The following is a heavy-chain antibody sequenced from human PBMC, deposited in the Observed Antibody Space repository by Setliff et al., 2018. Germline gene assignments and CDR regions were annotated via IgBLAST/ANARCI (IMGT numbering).Heavy chain of an antibody. V-gene: IGHV4-61*09. CDR3: ARMSGFLYMDV. Sequence: PSETLSLTCTVSDDSISSRHYYWSWIRQPAGKGLEWIGQTYTSWSSNYNPSLKGRASLSIDASKRQFSLKLTSVTAADTAVYYCARMSGFLYMDVWGKETTVTVSS. D-gene: IGHD3-3*01. CDR1: DDSISSRHYY. J-gene: IGHJ6*03. CDR2: TYTSWSS.